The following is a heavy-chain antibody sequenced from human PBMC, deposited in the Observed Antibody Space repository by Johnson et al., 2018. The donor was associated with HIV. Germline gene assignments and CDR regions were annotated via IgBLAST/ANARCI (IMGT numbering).Heavy chain of an antibody. D-gene: IGHD3-10*02. CDR2: VKSKTDGGTI. Sequence: VQLVESGGGSVKSGGSLRVSCAASGFTFSNAWMSWVRQAPGKGLEWVGRVKSKTDGGTIDYAAAVKGRFIISRDDSKNTLYLQMNGLKTEDTAVYYCTTMSSVLELGDNVRGLLGLRWAMWG. V-gene: IGHV3-15*01. CDR3: TTMSSVLELGDNVRGLLGLRWAM. J-gene: IGHJ1*01. CDR1: GFTFSNAW.